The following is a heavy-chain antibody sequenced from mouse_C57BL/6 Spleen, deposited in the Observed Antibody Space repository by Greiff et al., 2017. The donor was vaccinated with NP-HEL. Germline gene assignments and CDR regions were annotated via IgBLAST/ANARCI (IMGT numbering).Heavy chain of an antibody. CDR3: TRRNFDV. J-gene: IGHJ1*03. CDR2: IDPETGGT. V-gene: IGHV1-15*01. Sequence: LVESGAELVRPGASVTLSCKASGYTFTDYEMHWVKQTPVHGLEWIGAIDPETGGTAYNQKFKGKAILTADKSSSTAYMELRSLTSEDSAVYYCTRRNFDVWGTGTTVPVSS. CDR1: GYTFTDYE.